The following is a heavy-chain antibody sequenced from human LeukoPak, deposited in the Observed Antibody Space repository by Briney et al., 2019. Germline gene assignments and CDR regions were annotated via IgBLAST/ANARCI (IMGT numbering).Heavy chain of an antibody. D-gene: IGHD3-3*01. CDR3: ARGVKLNFFGVASGFDY. CDR2: IYTSGST. Sequence: SETLSLTCTVSGGSISSYYWSWIRQPAGKGLEWIGRIYTSGSTNYNPSLKSRVTISVDTSKNQFSLKLSSVTAADTAVYYCARGVKLNFFGVASGFDYWGQGTPVTVSS. CDR1: GGSISSYY. V-gene: IGHV4-4*07. J-gene: IGHJ4*02.